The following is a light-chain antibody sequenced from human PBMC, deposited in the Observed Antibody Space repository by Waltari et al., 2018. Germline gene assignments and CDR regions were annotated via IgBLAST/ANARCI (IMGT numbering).Light chain of an antibody. Sequence: DFVMTQSPLSLRVTPGEPASISCTSSGSLLHSNGYNYLDWYLQKPGQSPQLLIFLGSNRASGVPDRFSGSGSGRDFTLKISKIEAEDVGVYYCMQARQTPLTFGQGTRLEIK. CDR2: LGS. V-gene: IGKV2-28*01. CDR3: MQARQTPLT. CDR1: GSLLHSNGYNY. J-gene: IGKJ5*01.